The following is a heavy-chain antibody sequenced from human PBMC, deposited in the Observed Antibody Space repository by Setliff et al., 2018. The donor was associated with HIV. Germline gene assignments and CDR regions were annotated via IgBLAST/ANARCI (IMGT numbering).Heavy chain of an antibody. CDR1: GGSFSGYY. Sequence: PSETLSLTCAVYGGSFSGYYWSWIRQPPGKGLEWIGEINHSGRINCNPSLKSRVTVSVDTSKNQFSLKLSSVTAADTAVYYCARMNYGSGLASYFDYWGQGTLVTVSS. V-gene: IGHV4-34*01. CDR2: INHSGRI. D-gene: IGHD3-10*01. J-gene: IGHJ4*02. CDR3: ARMNYGSGLASYFDY.